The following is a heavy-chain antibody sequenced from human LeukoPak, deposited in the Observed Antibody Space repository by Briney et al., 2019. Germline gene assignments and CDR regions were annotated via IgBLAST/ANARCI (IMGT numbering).Heavy chain of an antibody. Sequence: GGSLRLSCAASGLTFSDVWMHGVRQAPGKGLEWVGRIKSKTDGGTTDYPAPVKGRFTISRADSKTQLYLQMNSLTTEDTAVYYCTTDLAGYSSSWYPYFDYWGQGTLVTVSS. CDR1: GLTFSDVW. D-gene: IGHD6-13*01. CDR2: IKSKTDGGTT. CDR3: TTDLAGYSSSWYPYFDY. V-gene: IGHV3-15*01. J-gene: IGHJ4*02.